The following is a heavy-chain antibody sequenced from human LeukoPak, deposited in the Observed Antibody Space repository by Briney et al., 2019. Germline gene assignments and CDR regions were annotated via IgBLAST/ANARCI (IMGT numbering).Heavy chain of an antibody. CDR1: GFTFSSYG. Sequence: PGGSLRLSCAASGFTFSSYGMHWVRQAPGKGLEWVANIKQDGSEKYYVDSVKGRFTISRDNAKNSLYLQMNSLRAEDTAVYYCARDSHINVIYGAKGYWGQGTLVTVSS. D-gene: IGHD1-14*01. V-gene: IGHV3-7*01. J-gene: IGHJ4*02. CDR2: IKQDGSEK. CDR3: ARDSHINVIYGAKGY.